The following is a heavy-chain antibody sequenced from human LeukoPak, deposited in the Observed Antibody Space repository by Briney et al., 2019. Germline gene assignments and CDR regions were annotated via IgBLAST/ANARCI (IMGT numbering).Heavy chain of an antibody. Sequence: GGSRRPSCPPSGSTFAISAMSWARQLPGKGREWVSAIVTMVGYTYYADSGKGRFTISSNNSKNTLSLKICSLTADDTAVYYCAKDRPPVCDSTSCVGDSFNIWGQGTMVTVSS. CDR3: AKDRPPVCDSTSCVGDSFNI. V-gene: IGHV3-23*01. J-gene: IGHJ3*02. CDR1: GSTFAISA. D-gene: IGHD2-2*01. CDR2: IVTMVGYT.